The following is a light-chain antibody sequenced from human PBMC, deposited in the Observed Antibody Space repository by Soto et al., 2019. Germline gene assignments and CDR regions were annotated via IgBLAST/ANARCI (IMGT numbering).Light chain of an antibody. Sequence: QSALTQPASVSRSPGQSIAISCTGTSSDIGAYAYVSWYQQHPGKIPKLIVFDVNYRPSGVSSRFSGSKSGNTASLTISGLQAEDEADYYCSSYTRSSSVIFGGGTKLTVL. CDR1: SSDIGAYAY. V-gene: IGLV2-14*03. J-gene: IGLJ2*01. CDR3: SSYTRSSSVI. CDR2: DVN.